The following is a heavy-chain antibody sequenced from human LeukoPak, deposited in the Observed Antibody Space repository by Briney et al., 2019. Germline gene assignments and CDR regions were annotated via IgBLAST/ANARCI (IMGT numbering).Heavy chain of an antibody. J-gene: IGHJ4*02. V-gene: IGHV1-18*01. D-gene: IGHD6-19*01. CDR3: ARDRIGSGWPHFDY. CDR2: ISAYNGNT. CDR1: GYTFTSYG. Sequence: GSSVKVSCKASGYTFTSYGISWVRQAPGQGLEWMGWISAYNGNTNYAQKLQGRVTVTTDTSTSTAYMELRSLRSDDTAVYYCARDRIGSGWPHFDYWGQGTLVTVSS.